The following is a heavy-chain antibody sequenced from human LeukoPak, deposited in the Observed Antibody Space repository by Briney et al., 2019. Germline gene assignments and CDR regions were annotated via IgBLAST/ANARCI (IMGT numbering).Heavy chain of an antibody. Sequence: PSETLPLTCTVSGGSISNYYWSWIRQPAGKGLEWIGHIYTSGSTNYNPSLKSRVTMSLDTSKNQFSLKLSSVTAADTAVYYCARGRSSMVRGYYYYYMDVWGKGTTVTISS. CDR1: GGSISNYY. V-gene: IGHV4-4*07. CDR2: IYTSGST. CDR3: ARGRSSMVRGYYYYYMDV. J-gene: IGHJ6*03. D-gene: IGHD3-10*01.